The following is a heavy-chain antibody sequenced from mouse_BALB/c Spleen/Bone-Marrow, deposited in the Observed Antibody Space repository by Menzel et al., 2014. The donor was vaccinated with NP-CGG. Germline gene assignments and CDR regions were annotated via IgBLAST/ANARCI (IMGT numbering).Heavy chain of an antibody. J-gene: IGHJ2*01. V-gene: IGHV1-4*02. Sequence: QVQLQQSTSELARPGVSVKLSCRASGYTFTSYTMQWVKQRPGQGLEWIGYFNPRGDYTDYDQKFKDRTALTADKSSSTAYMQLSRLTSEDSAVYYCAREDITTAYIGCWGQGTTLTVSS. CDR2: FNPRGDYT. CDR1: GYTFTSYT. CDR3: AREDITTAYIGC. D-gene: IGHD1-1*01.